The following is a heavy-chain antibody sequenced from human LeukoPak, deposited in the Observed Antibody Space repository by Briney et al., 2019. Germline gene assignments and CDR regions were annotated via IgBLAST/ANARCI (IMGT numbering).Heavy chain of an antibody. CDR3: ARSTSSEYDIYHFDY. D-gene: IGHD3-9*01. V-gene: IGHV3-33*01. CDR2: VWYDGINK. Sequence: AGSLRLSCSASGFTFSSYGMHWVRQAPGKGLEWVAVVWYDGINKYYADSVKGRFTISRDNSKNTLYLQMNSLRAEDTAVYYCARSTSSEYDIYHFDYWGQGTLVTVSS. CDR1: GFTFSSYG. J-gene: IGHJ4*02.